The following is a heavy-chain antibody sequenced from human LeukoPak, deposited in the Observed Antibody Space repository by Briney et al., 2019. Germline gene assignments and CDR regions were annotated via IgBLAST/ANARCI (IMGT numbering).Heavy chain of an antibody. V-gene: IGHV3-9*01. CDR3: AKAYDTSGQTPFDY. CDR2: ISWNSGII. J-gene: IGHJ4*02. Sequence: PGGSLRLSCAASGFTFDDYAMHWVRQAPGKGLEWVSGISWNSGIIAYADSVKGRFTISRNNAKKSLYLQMHSLEPEDTAFYYCAKAYDTSGQTPFDYWGQGTLVTVSS. CDR1: GFTFDDYA. D-gene: IGHD3-22*01.